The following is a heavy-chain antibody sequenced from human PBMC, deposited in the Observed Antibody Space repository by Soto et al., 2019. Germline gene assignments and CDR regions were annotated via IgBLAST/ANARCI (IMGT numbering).Heavy chain of an antibody. V-gene: IGHV4-34*01. D-gene: IGHD1-1*01. J-gene: IGHJ4*02. CDR2: INHSGST. CDR3: ARDKITGIFHY. Sequence: PSETLSLTCAVYGGSFSGYYWTWIRQPPGTGLEWIGEINHSGSTNYNPSLKSRVTISVDTSKNQFSLKLTSVTAADTAVYYCARDKITGIFHYWGQRTLVTVSS. CDR1: GGSFSGYY.